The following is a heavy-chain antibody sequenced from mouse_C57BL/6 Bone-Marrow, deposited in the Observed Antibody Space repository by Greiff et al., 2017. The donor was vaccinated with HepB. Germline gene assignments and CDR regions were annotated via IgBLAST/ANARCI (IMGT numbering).Heavy chain of an antibody. J-gene: IGHJ2*01. V-gene: IGHV1-69*01. CDR2: LDPSDSYT. CDR3: ASRGDYDVDY. D-gene: IGHD2-4*01. Sequence: QVQLKQPGAELVMPGASVKLSCKASGYTFTSYWMHWVKQRPGQGLEWIGELDPSDSYTNYNQKFKGKSTLTVDKSSSTAYMQLSSLTSEDSAVYYCASRGDYDVDYWGQGTTLTVSS. CDR1: GYTFTSYW.